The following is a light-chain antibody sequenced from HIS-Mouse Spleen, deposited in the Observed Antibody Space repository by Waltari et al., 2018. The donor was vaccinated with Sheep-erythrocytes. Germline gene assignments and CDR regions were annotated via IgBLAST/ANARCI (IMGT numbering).Light chain of an antibody. CDR1: ALPKQY. Sequence: SYELTQPPSVSVSPGQTARITCSGDALPKQYAYWYQQKPGQAPVLVIYQDREGPAGIPERVSGSSSVTTVTLTISGVQAEDEADYYCQSADSSGTYVVFGGGTKLTVL. V-gene: IGLV3-25*03. CDR2: QDR. CDR3: QSADSSGTYVV. J-gene: IGLJ2*01.